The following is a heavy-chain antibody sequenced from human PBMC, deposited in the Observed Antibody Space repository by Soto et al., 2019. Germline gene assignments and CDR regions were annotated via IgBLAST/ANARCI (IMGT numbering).Heavy chain of an antibody. V-gene: IGHV4-59*01. CDR2: IYKNETT. CDR3: ARDGGVGATRFDS. J-gene: IGHJ4*02. CDR1: GGSIGNDY. Sequence: QVQLQESGPGLVKPSETLSLTCTVSGGSIGNDYWTWIRQPPGKGLEWIGYIYKNETTNYNPSLKSRFTISVDTSNIQFSLKLTSVTAADTAVYFCARDGGVGATRFDSWGQGTLVIVSS. D-gene: IGHD1-26*01.